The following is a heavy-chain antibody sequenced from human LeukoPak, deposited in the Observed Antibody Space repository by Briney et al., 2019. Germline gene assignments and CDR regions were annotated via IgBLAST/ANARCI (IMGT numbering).Heavy chain of an antibody. CDR1: GYSFTSYW. CDR3: ARQPLVPLSVVAATHYYFDY. D-gene: IGHD2-15*01. CDR2: IYPGNSDT. J-gene: IGHJ4*02. Sequence: GESLKISCKGSGYSFTSYWIGWVRQMPGKGLEWMGIIYPGNSDTRYSPSFQGQVTISADKSISTAYLQWSSLKASDTAMYYCARQPLVPLSVVAATHYYFDYWGQGTLVTVSS. V-gene: IGHV5-51*01.